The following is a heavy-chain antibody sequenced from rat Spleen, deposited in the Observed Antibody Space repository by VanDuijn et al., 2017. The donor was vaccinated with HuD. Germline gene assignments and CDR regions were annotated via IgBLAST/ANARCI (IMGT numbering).Heavy chain of an antibody. CDR2: ISPSGGST. V-gene: IGHV5-27*01. J-gene: IGHJ1*01. CDR1: GFTFSNYY. CDR3: TRELGGDWYFDF. Sequence: EVQLVESGGGLVQPGRSLKLSCAASGFTFSNYYMAWVRQAPTKGLEWVAFISPSGGSTYYRDSVKGRFTISRDNAKSTLYLQMDSLRSEDTATYYCTRELGGDWYFDFWGPGTMVTVSS. D-gene: IGHD5-1*01.